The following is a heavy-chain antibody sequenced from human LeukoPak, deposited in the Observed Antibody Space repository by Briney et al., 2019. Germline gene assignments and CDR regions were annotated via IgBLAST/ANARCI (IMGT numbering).Heavy chain of an antibody. CDR1: GGSISSYY. D-gene: IGHD5-18*01. CDR3: ARVPPYNSGYGGFDY. CDR2: IYYSGST. Sequence: SDTLSLTCSVSGGSISSYYWSWLRQPPGKRLEWLGYIYYSGSTYYNPSLKSRATISVDTSKNQFSLQLNSVTAADTAVYFCARVPPYNSGYGGFDYWGQGTLVTVSS. V-gene: IGHV4-59*07. J-gene: IGHJ4*02.